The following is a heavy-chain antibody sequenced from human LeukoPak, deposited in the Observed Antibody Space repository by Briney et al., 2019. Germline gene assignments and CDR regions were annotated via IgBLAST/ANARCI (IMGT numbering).Heavy chain of an antibody. CDR1: GFTFSSFG. Sequence: GGSLRLSCAASGFTFSSFGMSWVRQAPGKGLEWVSAISGSGGSTYYADSVKGRFTISRDNSKNTLYLQMNSLRAEDTAVYYCARDRAYFDYWGQGTLVTVSS. V-gene: IGHV3-23*01. J-gene: IGHJ4*02. CDR2: ISGSGGST. D-gene: IGHD3-10*01. CDR3: ARDRAYFDY.